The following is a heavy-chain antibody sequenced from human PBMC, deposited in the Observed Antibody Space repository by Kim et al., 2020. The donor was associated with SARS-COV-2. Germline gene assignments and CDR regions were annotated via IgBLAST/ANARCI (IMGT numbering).Heavy chain of an antibody. V-gene: IGHV4-59*08. CDR3: ARLIAAAGTGWVGWFDP. D-gene: IGHD6-13*01. CDR2: IYYSGST. CDR1: GGSISSYY. Sequence: SETLSLTCTVSGGSISSYYWSWIRQPPGKGLEWIGYIYYSGSTNYNPSLKSRVTISVDTSKNQFSLKLSSVTAADTAVYYCARLIAAAGTGWVGWFDPWGQGTLVTVSS. J-gene: IGHJ5*02.